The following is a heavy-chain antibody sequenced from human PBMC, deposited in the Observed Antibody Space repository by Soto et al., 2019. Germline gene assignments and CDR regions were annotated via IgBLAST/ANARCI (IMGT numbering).Heavy chain of an antibody. Sequence: QLQLQESGPGLVKPSETLSLTCTVSSASISSSSYTWGWIRQPPGKGLEWIGSIYYSGTTYYNPSLNRRVTVSVDTSKNQFSLKVTSGTAADTAVYCCARLHGYCISSSCHGHYAMDVWGQGTTVTVSS. J-gene: IGHJ6*02. CDR3: ARLHGYCISSSCHGHYAMDV. CDR1: SASISSSSYT. CDR2: IYYSGTT. V-gene: IGHV4-39*01. D-gene: IGHD2-2*01.